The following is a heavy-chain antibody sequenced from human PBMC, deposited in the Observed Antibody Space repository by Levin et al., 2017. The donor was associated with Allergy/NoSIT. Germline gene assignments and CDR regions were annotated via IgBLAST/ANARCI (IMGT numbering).Heavy chain of an antibody. D-gene: IGHD5-18*01. Sequence: GGSLRLSCAASGFTFSSYSMNWVRQAPGKGLEWVSSISSSSSYIYYADSVKGRFTISRDNAKNSLYLQMNSLRAEDTAVYYCAREGPVDTAMVIDYWGQGTLVTVSS. V-gene: IGHV3-21*01. CDR3: AREGPVDTAMVIDY. CDR1: GFTFSSYS. J-gene: IGHJ4*02. CDR2: ISSSSSYI.